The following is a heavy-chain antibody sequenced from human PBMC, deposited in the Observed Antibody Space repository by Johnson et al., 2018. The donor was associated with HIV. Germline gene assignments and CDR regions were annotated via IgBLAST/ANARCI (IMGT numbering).Heavy chain of an antibody. D-gene: IGHD1-14*01. CDR1: GFTFSSYD. CDR3: ARGGAGIGTDDAFDI. Sequence: VQLVESGGGLVQPGGSLRLSCVASGFTFSSYDMHWVRKATGKGLEWVSAIGTAGDTYYPGSVKGRFTISRENAKNSLYLQMNSLRAGDTAVYYCARGGAGIGTDDAFDIWGQGTMVTVSS. J-gene: IGHJ3*02. CDR2: IGTAGDT. V-gene: IGHV3-13*01.